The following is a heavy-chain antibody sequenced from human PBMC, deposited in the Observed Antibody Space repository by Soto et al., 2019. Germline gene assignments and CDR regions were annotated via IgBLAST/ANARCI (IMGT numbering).Heavy chain of an antibody. J-gene: IGHJ4*02. D-gene: IGHD6-13*01. V-gene: IGHV1-18*04. CDR1: GYTFSTYG. CDR3: ARDSAAHGPVFDY. Sequence: QVQLVQSGAEVKKPGASVKVSCKASGYTFSTYGISWVRQAPGQGLEWMAWISTSNGDTHYAQKVQDRVSMTTDRFTSTAYMELRSLRSDDTAIYCCARDSAAHGPVFDYWGQGTPVTVSS. CDR2: ISTSNGDT.